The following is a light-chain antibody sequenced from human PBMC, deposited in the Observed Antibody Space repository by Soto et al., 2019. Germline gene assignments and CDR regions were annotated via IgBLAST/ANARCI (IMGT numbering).Light chain of an antibody. CDR1: QSVSSN. V-gene: IGKV3-15*01. CDR3: QQYNNWPPWT. Sequence: EIVMTQSPATLSVSPGERATLSCRASQSVSSNLAWYQQKPGQAPRLLIYGASTRATGIPARFSGSGSGTEFTLTISSLLSEDFEVYYYQQYNNWPPWTFGQGTKVEIK. J-gene: IGKJ1*01. CDR2: GAS.